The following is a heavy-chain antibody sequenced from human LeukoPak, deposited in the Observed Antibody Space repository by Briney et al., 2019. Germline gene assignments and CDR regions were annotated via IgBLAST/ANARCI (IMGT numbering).Heavy chain of an antibody. CDR1: GGSISTNY. Sequence: SETLSLTCSVSGGSISTNYWSWIRQPAGKGLEWIGRIYNTGNTNYSPSLESRVTMSADTSKNQFSLRLSSVTAADTAVYYCARGSFDSSGYYVFDYWGQGSLATVSS. V-gene: IGHV4-4*07. CDR3: ARGSFDSSGYYVFDY. J-gene: IGHJ4*02. CDR2: IYNTGNT. D-gene: IGHD3-22*01.